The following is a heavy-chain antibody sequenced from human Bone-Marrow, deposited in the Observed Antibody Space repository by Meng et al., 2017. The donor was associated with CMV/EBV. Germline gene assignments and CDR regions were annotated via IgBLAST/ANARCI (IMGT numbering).Heavy chain of an antibody. Sequence: ASVKVSCKASGYTFSRYGVSWVRQAPGQGLEWLGWVGGCDGDTNYALEFRGRVTMTTDTATDTAYMELRSRRSDDTAVYYCARDWECLDRSDVFDIWGQGTMVTVSS. CDR3: ARDWECLDRSDVFDI. CDR1: GYTFSRYG. J-gene: IGHJ3*02. CDR2: VGGCDGDT. D-gene: IGHD3-9*01. V-gene: IGHV1-18*01.